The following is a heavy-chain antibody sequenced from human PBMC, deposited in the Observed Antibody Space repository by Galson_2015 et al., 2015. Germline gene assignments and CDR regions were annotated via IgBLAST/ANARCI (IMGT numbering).Heavy chain of an antibody. J-gene: IGHJ4*02. CDR1: GFTASSNY. V-gene: IGHV3-53*01. Sequence: LRLSCAASGFTASSNYMAWFRQAPGKGLEWVSVLSKTDTAYYADSVRGRFTISRDNSKNTVYLQMDYLTVDDTAVYYCARGRGFIFDFWGQGTLVTVSP. D-gene: IGHD3-10*01. CDR2: LSKTDTA. CDR3: ARGRGFIFDF.